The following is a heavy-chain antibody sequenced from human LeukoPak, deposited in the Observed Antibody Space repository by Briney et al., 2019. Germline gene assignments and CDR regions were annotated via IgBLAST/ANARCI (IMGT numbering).Heavy chain of an antibody. CDR3: ARDGVLLRYLEWLGVFDR. CDR2: MSSGGSL. J-gene: IGHJ5*02. Sequence: SETLSLTCTVSGGSIDRNNYYWPWIRRPPGKGLVWIGTMSSGGSLFYNPSLRSRLTISVDTSSNLFSMNLISVSAADTAEYFCARDGVLLRYLEWLGVFDRWGQGTLVTVSS. CDR1: GGSIDRNNYY. V-gene: IGHV4-39*02. D-gene: IGHD3-9*01.